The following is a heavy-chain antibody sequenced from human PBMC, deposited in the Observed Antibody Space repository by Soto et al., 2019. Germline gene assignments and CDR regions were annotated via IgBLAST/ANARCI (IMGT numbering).Heavy chain of an antibody. D-gene: IGHD3-10*01. CDR1: GYNFTIYD. CDR2: MNPHSGQT. J-gene: IGHJ6*03. CDR3: ERPLGIALNNGTGNPYSSREL. V-gene: IGHV1-8*01. Sequence: QVQLVQSGAEVKKAGASVKVSCKASGYNFTIYDINWVRQATGQGLEWMGWMNPHSGQTAYAQKSQGRFTMIMNNSLDSAYGEVSRLISEDTARYYWERPLGIALNNGTGNPYSSRELGCEGTTVTVSS.